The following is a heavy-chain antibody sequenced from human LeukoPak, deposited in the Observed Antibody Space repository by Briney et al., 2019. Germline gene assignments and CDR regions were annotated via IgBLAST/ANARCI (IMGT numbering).Heavy chain of an antibody. J-gene: IGHJ4*02. V-gene: IGHV3-33*01. CDR3: ARDNYDSSGYYQGQNYFDY. CDR2: IWYDGSNK. D-gene: IGHD3-22*01. Sequence: PGGSLRLSCAASGFTFSSYGMPWVRQAPGKGLEWVAVIWYDGSNKYYADSVKGRFTISRDNSKNTLYLQMNSLRAEDTAVYYCARDNYDSSGYYQGQNYFDYWGQGTLVTVSS. CDR1: GFTFSSYG.